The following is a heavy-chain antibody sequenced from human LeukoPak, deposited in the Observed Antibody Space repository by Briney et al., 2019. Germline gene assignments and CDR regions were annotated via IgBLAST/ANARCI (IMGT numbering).Heavy chain of an antibody. Sequence: GASVKVSCKASGYTFTSYYMHWVRQAPGQGLEWMGIINPSGGSTSYAQKFQGRVTMTRDMSTSTVYMELSSLRSEDTAVYDCASSTVTTIGWFDPWGQGTLVTVSS. CDR3: ASSTVTTIGWFDP. V-gene: IGHV1-46*01. CDR1: GYTFTSYY. J-gene: IGHJ5*02. CDR2: INPSGGST. D-gene: IGHD4-17*01.